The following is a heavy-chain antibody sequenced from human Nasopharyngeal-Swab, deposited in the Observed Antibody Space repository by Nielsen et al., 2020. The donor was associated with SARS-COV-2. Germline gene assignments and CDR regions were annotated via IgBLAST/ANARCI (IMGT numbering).Heavy chain of an antibody. V-gene: IGHV3-23*01. CDR2: ISGSGGST. J-gene: IGHJ4*02. Sequence: WIRQPPGKGLEWVSAISGSGGSTYYADSVKGRFTISRDNSKNTLYLQMNSLRAEDTAVYYCAKRVYSGYDFSYYFGYWGQGTLVTVSS. CDR3: AKRVYSGYDFSYYFGY. D-gene: IGHD5-12*01.